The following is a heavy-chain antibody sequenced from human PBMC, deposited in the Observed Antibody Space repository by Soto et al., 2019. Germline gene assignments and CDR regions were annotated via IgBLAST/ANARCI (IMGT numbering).Heavy chain of an antibody. CDR2: MNPNSGNT. Sequence: QVQLVQSGAEVKKSGASVKVSCKASGYTFTSHDINWVRQATGQGLEWMGWMNPNSGNTGYAQKFQGRVNMTRNTSISKAYMELSSLRSEDTAVYYCARWDYGDYARFDYWGQGTLVTVSS. J-gene: IGHJ4*02. D-gene: IGHD4-17*01. CDR1: GYTFTSHD. V-gene: IGHV1-8*01. CDR3: ARWDYGDYARFDY.